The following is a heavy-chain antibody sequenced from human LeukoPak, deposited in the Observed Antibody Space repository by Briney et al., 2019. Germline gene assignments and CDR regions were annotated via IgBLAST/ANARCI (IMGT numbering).Heavy chain of an antibody. CDR1: GYTFTGYY. CDR3: ARVKSYYDILSFGY. Sequence: ASVKVSCKASGYTFTGYYMHWVRQAPGQGLEWMGWINPNSGGTNYAQKFQGRVTMTRDTSISTAYMELSRLRSDDTAVYYCARVKSYYDILSFGYWGQGTLVTVSS. J-gene: IGHJ4*02. CDR2: INPNSGGT. D-gene: IGHD3-9*01. V-gene: IGHV1-2*02.